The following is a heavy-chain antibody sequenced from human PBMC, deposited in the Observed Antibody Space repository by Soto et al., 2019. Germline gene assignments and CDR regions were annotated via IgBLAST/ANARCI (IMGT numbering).Heavy chain of an antibody. V-gene: IGHV6-1*01. Sequence: HSQTLSLTCAISGDSVSSNNAAWNWIRQSPSRGLEWLGRTYYRSTWYTDYAVSVKSRATINPDTSKNQLSLYLNSVTPEDTAAYYCTNWGMNVWGRGTTVTVSS. CDR3: TNWGMNV. CDR1: GDSVSSNNAA. J-gene: IGHJ6*01. D-gene: IGHD1-1*01. CDR2: TYYRSTWYT.